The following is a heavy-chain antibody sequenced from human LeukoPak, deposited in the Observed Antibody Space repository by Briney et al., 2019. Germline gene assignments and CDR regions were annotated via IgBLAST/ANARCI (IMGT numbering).Heavy chain of an antibody. J-gene: IGHJ4*02. CDR1: GYTFTSYD. CDR2: INASGGST. D-gene: IGHD2-15*01. CDR3: ARAPQQSGCSGGSCSPGLGY. V-gene: IGHV1-46*01. Sequence: ASVKVSCKASGYTFTSYDMHWVRQAPGQGLEWMGIINASGGSTRYAQKFQGRVTMTRDTSTSTVYMELSSLRSEDTAVYYCARAPQQSGCSGGSCSPGLGYWGQGTLVTVSS.